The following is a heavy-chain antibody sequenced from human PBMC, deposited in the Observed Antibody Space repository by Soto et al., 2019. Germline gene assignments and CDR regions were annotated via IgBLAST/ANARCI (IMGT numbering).Heavy chain of an antibody. CDR1: GFTFSSYS. Sequence: EVQLVESGGGLVKPGGSLRLSCAASGFTFSSYSMNWVRQAPGKGLEWVSSISSSSSYIYYADSVKGRFTISRDNAKNTQYLQRNSLRAEDTAVYYCARTPEGYCSGGSWSGGGDYYYYYMDVWGKGTTVTVSS. D-gene: IGHD2-15*01. CDR3: ARTPEGYCSGGSWSGGGDYYYYYMDV. V-gene: IGHV3-21*01. CDR2: ISSSSSYI. J-gene: IGHJ6*03.